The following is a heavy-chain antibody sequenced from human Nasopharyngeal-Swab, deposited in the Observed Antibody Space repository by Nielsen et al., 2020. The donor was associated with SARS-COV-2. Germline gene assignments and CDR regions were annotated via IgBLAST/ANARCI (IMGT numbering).Heavy chain of an antibody. J-gene: IGHJ4*02. CDR3: ARGSRSGINNYSSGWYFFDY. V-gene: IGHV4-34*01. D-gene: IGHD6-19*01. Sequence: LRQPPGKGLEWIGEINHSGSTNYNPSLKSRVTISVDTSNNRFSLKLSSVTAADTAVYYCARGSRSGINNYSSGWYFFDYWGQGALVTVSS. CDR2: INHSGST.